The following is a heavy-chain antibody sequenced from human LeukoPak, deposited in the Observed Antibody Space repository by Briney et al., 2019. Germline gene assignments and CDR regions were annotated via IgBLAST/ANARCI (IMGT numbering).Heavy chain of an antibody. Sequence: ASVKVSCKASGYTFTGYYIHWVRQAPGQGLEWMGWINPNSGGTNYAQKFQGRVTMTRDTSISTAYMELSRLRSDDTAVYYCARERRYYYGSGGFDYWGQGTLVTVSS. CDR3: ARERRYYYGSGGFDY. D-gene: IGHD3-10*01. V-gene: IGHV1-2*02. J-gene: IGHJ4*02. CDR1: GYTFTGYY. CDR2: INPNSGGT.